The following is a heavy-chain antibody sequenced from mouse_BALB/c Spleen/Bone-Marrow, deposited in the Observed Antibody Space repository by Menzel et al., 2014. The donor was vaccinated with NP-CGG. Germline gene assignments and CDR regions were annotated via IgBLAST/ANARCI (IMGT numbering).Heavy chain of an antibody. CDR2: IYPGDGDT. Sequence: QVQLQQPGPELVKPGASVKLSCKASGYAFSSSWMNWVKLRPGQGLEWIGRIYPGDGDTYYNGRFKGQVTLTADKSSSTAFMHLSSLTSVDSAVYFCVRLDGYRAMDYGGQGTSVTVSS. CDR3: VRLDGYRAMDY. CDR1: GYAFSSSW. V-gene: IGHV1-82*01. D-gene: IGHD2-3*01. J-gene: IGHJ4*01.